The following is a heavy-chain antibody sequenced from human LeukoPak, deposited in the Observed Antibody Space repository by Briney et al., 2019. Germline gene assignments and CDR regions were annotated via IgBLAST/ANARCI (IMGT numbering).Heavy chain of an antibody. CDR1: GFTVSSNY. CDR2: IYSGGST. Sequence: GGSLRLSCAASGFTVSSNYMSWVRQAPGKGLEWVSVIYSGGSTYYADSVKGRFTISRDNSKNTLYLQMSNLRAEDTAMYYCARVRTGAFDLWGQGTMVTVSS. J-gene: IGHJ3*01. D-gene: IGHD1/OR15-1a*01. CDR3: ARVRTGAFDL. V-gene: IGHV3-53*01.